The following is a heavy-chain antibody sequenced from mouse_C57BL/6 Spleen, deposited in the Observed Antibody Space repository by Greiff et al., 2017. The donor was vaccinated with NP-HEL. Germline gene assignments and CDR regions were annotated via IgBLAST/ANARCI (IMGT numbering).Heavy chain of an antibody. J-gene: IGHJ3*01. Sequence: EVKLVESGPGLVKPSQSLSLTCSVTGYSITSGYYWNWIRQFPGNKLEWMGYISYDGSNNYNPSLKNRISITRDTSKNQFFLKLNSVTTEDTATYYCARDRYYGSSLAWFAYWGQGTLVTVSA. CDR3: ARDRYYGSSLAWFAY. CDR1: GYSITSGYY. D-gene: IGHD1-1*01. V-gene: IGHV3-6*01. CDR2: ISYDGSN.